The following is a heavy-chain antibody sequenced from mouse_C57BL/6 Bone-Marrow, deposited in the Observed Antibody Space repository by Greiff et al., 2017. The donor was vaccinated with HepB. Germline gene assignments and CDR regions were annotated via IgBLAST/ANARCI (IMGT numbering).Heavy chain of an antibody. CDR2: INPNNGGT. V-gene: IGHV1-26*01. CDR1: GYTFTDYY. D-gene: IGHD1-1*01. CDR3: ARKIYYGSSYSDCFDY. J-gene: IGHJ2*01. Sequence: EVQLQQSGPELVKPGASVKISCKASGYTFTDYYMNWVKQSPGKSLEWIGDINPNNGGTSYNQKFKGKATLTVDKSSSTAYMELRSLTSEDSAVYYCARKIYYGSSYSDCFDYWGQGTTLTVSS.